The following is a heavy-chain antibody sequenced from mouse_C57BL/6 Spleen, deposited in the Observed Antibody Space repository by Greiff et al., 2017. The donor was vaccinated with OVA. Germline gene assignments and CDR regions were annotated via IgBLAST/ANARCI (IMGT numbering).Heavy chain of an antibody. Sequence: QVQLKQPGAELVTPGASVKLSCKASGYTFTRYWMPWVKQRPGRGLEWIGKLDPNYGGTKYNEQFKGKATLTVDKPSSTAYMQRSSLTSEDSAVYYCARNWDVNWYFDVWGTGTTVTVSS. J-gene: IGHJ1*03. V-gene: IGHV1-72*01. D-gene: IGHD4-1*01. CDR3: ARNWDVNWYFDV. CDR1: GYTFTRYW. CDR2: LDPNYGGT.